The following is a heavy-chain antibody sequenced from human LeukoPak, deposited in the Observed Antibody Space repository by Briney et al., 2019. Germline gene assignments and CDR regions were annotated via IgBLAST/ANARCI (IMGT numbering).Heavy chain of an antibody. CDR3: ARDTIYGSGSYGY. J-gene: IGHJ4*02. Sequence: GGSLRLSCAASGFTVSGNYMSWVRQAPGKGLEWVSSISSSSSYIYYAGSVKGRFTISRDNAKNSLYLQMNSLRAEDTAVYYCARDTIYGSGSYGYWGQGTLVTVSS. V-gene: IGHV3-21*01. CDR1: GFTVSGNY. CDR2: ISSSSSYI. D-gene: IGHD3-10*01.